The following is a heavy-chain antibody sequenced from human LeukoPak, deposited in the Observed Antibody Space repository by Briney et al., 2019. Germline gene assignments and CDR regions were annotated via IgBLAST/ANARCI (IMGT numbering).Heavy chain of an antibody. CDR3: AREIGGGLHYFHS. CDR2: LYNDAFDSAT. CDR1: GFTVSSSF. J-gene: IGHJ4*02. V-gene: IGHV3-53*01. D-gene: IGHD1-26*01. Sequence: GGSLRLSCVGSGFTVSSSFRSWVRQAPGKGLEWVSNLYNDAFDSATHYADSVKGRFTVSRDNSQNTLYLQMNSLRAEDTAMYYCAREIGGGLHYFHSWGQGTPVTVSS.